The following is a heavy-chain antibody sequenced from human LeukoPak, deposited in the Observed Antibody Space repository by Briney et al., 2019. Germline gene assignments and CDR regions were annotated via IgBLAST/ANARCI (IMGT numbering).Heavy chain of an antibody. CDR2: IKQDGSEK. Sequence: GGSLRLSCAASGFTFSTYCMTWVRQAPGKGLEWVANIKQDGSEKYYVDSVRGRFTISRDNAKNSLYLQMNSLRAEDTAVYYCARSRSGGSGSYYRNFDHWGQGTLVTVSS. CDR3: ARSRSGGSGSYYRNFDH. CDR1: GFTFSTYC. J-gene: IGHJ4*02. D-gene: IGHD3-10*01. V-gene: IGHV3-7*03.